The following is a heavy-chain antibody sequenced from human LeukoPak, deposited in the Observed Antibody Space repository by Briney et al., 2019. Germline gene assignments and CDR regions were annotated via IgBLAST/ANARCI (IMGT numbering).Heavy chain of an antibody. CDR2: ISYDGSNK. CDR3: VRGLDYFDY. J-gene: IGHJ4*02. V-gene: IGHV3-30*03. CDR1: GFTFSSYG. D-gene: IGHD6-6*01. Sequence: PGRSLRLSCAASGFTFSSYGMHWVRQAPGKGLEWVAVISYDGSNKYYADSVKGRFTFSRDNSKNTLHLQMNSLRAEDTAVYYCVRGLDYFDYWGQGTLVTVSS.